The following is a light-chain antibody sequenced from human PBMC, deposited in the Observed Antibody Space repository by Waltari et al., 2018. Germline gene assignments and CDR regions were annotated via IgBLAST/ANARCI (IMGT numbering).Light chain of an antibody. J-gene: IGLJ2*01. CDR2: LNSDGSH. Sequence: QLVLTQSPSASASLGASVKLTCTLSSGHSSYAIAWHQQQPEKGPRYLMKLNSDGSHSKGDGFPDRFSGSSSGAERYLTISSLQAEDEADYYCQTWGTGFRVFGGGTKLTVL. V-gene: IGLV4-69*01. CDR1: SGHSSYA. CDR3: QTWGTGFRV.